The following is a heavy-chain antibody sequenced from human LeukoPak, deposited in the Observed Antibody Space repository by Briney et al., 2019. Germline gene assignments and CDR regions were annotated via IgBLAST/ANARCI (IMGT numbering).Heavy chain of an antibody. Sequence: GGSLRLSCAASGFTFSDYYMSWIRQAPGKGLEWVSYISSSSSTIYSADSVKGRFTISRDNAKNSLYLQMNSLRAEDTAVYYCAKDSAYYASDPGYFDYWGQGTLVTVSS. CDR3: AKDSAYYASDPGYFDY. CDR2: ISSSSSTI. CDR1: GFTFSDYY. V-gene: IGHV3-11*01. D-gene: IGHD2-21*01. J-gene: IGHJ4*02.